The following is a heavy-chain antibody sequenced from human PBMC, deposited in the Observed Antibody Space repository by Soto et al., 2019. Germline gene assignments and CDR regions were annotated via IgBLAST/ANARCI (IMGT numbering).Heavy chain of an antibody. Sequence: EVHLLESGGGLVQPGGSLRLSCGVSGFTFRNYAMSWVRQAPGKGLEWVSTIGRTGGSTYYADSAKGRFIISRDNSKNTLFLQMNALRAEDTAVYYCAKNPLLGQWLEPFDYWGQGTLVTVSS. CDR1: GFTFRNYA. D-gene: IGHD6-19*01. CDR3: AKNPLLGQWLEPFDY. V-gene: IGHV3-23*01. J-gene: IGHJ4*02. CDR2: IGRTGGST.